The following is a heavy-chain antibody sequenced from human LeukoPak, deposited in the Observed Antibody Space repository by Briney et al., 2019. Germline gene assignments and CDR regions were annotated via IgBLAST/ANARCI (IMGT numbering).Heavy chain of an antibody. Sequence: GGSLRLSCAASGFTFSSYGMSWVRQAPGKGLEWVSGISGSGGSTYYADSVKGRFTISRDNSKNTLYLQMYSLRAEDTAVYYCAKHYGSGSYYQHFDYWGQGTLVTVSS. D-gene: IGHD3-10*01. CDR3: AKHYGSGSYYQHFDY. CDR1: GFTFSSYG. CDR2: ISGSGGST. J-gene: IGHJ4*02. V-gene: IGHV3-23*01.